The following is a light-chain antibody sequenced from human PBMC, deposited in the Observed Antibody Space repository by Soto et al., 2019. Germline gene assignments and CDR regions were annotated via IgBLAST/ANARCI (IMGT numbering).Light chain of an antibody. CDR2: KAS. CDR1: QTISSW. CDR3: QHYNSYSEA. J-gene: IGKJ1*01. Sequence: DIQMTQSPSTLSGSVGDRVTITCRASQTISSWLAWYQQKTGKAPKLLIYKASTLKSGVPSRFSGSGSGTEFDLTLSSLQPDDVATYYCQHYNSYSEAFGQGTKVELK. V-gene: IGKV1-5*03.